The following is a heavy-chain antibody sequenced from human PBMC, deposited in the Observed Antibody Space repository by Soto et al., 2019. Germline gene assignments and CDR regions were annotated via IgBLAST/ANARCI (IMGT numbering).Heavy chain of an antibody. CDR1: NGSISSSNW. CDR2: VAQNGYI. J-gene: IGHJ4*02. V-gene: IGHV4-4*02. CDR3: ARNRLDGYDFDS. D-gene: IGHD5-12*01. Sequence: QVQLQESGPGLVKPSGTLSLTCTVSNGSISSSNWWSWVRQSPGKGLEGIGAVAQNGYIGSIPSLKSRLTILLDKPTNRFYLRLTSVTAADTAVYYCARNRLDGYDFDSWGQGILVTVSS.